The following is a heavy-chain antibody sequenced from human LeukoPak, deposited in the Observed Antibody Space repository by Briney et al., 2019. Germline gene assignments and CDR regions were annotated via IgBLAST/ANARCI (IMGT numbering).Heavy chain of an antibody. V-gene: IGHV3-48*03. J-gene: IGHJ4*02. D-gene: IGHD3-16*01. Sequence: PGRSLRLSCAASGFTFSSYEMNWVRQAPGKGLEWVSYISSSGSTIYYADSVKGRFTISRDNAKNSLYLQMNSLRAEDTAVYYCARDGDRLVATFDYWGQGTLVTVSS. CDR3: ARDGDRLVATFDY. CDR1: GFTFSSYE. CDR2: ISSSGSTI.